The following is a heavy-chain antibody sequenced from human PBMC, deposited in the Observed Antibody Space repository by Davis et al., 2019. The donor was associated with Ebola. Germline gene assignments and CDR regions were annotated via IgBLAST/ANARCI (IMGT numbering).Heavy chain of an antibody. V-gene: IGHV1-46*03. CDR3: ARGSSIAAEDY. D-gene: IGHD6-6*01. CDR1: GYTFTSYA. CDR2: INPSGGST. Sequence: ASVKVSCKASGYTFTSYAMNWVRQAPGQGLEWMGIINPSGGSTSYAQKFQGRVTMTRDTSTSTVYMELSSLRSEDTAVYYCARGSSIAAEDYWGQGTLVTVSS. J-gene: IGHJ4*02.